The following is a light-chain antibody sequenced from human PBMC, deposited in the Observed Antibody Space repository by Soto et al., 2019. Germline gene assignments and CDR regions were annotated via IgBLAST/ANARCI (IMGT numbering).Light chain of an antibody. CDR1: QSVSSN. J-gene: IGKJ1*01. Sequence: EIVMTQSPATLSVSPGERATLSCRASQSVSSNLAWYQQKPGQAPRLLIYGASTRATGIPARFSGSASGTEFTLTISSLQSEDFAVYYCPHYNNWPRTFGQGTKVEIK. CDR2: GAS. V-gene: IGKV3-15*01. CDR3: PHYNNWPRT.